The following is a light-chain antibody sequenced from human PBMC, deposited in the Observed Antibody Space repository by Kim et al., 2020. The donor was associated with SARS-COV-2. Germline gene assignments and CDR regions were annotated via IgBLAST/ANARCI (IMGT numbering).Light chain of an antibody. CDR2: DAS. V-gene: IGKV3-11*01. J-gene: IGKJ4*01. CDR3: QQRGDWPLT. Sequence: EIVLTQSPATLSLSPGERATLSCRASQSVSSYLAWYQQKPGQAPSLLIYDASNRATGIPVRFSGSGSGTDFTLTISSLEPEDFAVYYCQQRGDWPLTFGGGTKVDIK. CDR1: QSVSSY.